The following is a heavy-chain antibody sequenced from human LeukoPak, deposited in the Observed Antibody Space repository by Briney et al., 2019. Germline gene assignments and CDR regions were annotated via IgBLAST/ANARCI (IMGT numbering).Heavy chain of an antibody. D-gene: IGHD2-15*01. Sequence: SGGSLRLSCAASGFTFSSYAMHWVRQAPGKGLEWVAVISYDGSNKYYADSVKGRFTISRDNSKNTLYLQMNSLRAEDTAVYYCARDSQRYCSGGSCYYFDYWGQGTLVTVSS. CDR2: ISYDGSNK. CDR1: GFTFSSYA. V-gene: IGHV3-30-3*01. CDR3: ARDSQRYCSGGSCYYFDY. J-gene: IGHJ4*02.